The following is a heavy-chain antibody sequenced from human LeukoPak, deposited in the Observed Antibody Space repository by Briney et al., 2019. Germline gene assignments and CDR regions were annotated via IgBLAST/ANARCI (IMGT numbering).Heavy chain of an antibody. CDR1: GFTLSSYW. CDR2: IKQDGGEI. D-gene: IGHD1-26*01. V-gene: IGHV3-7*03. CDR3: ARDKKVGATNFDY. J-gene: IGHJ4*02. Sequence: GGSLRLSCAASGFTLSSYWMSWVRQAPGKGPEWVANIKQDGGEIYYVDSVKGRFTISRDNAKNSLYLQMNSLRAEDTAVYYCARDKKVGATNFDYWGQGTLVTVSS.